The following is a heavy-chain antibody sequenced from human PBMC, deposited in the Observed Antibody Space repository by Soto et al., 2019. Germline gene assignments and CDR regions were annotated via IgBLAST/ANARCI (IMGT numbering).Heavy chain of an antibody. J-gene: IGHJ3*02. CDR2: IIPIFGTA. CDR3: AGSVQQWLVLVRSFDI. D-gene: IGHD6-19*01. V-gene: IGHV1-69*01. CDR1: GGTFSSYA. Sequence: QVQLVQSGAEVKKPGSSVKVSCKASGGTFSSYAISWVRQAPGQGLEWMGGIIPIFGTANYAQKFQGRVTITSEESKSTAYVELSSLRSEYRAAYSCAGSVQQWLVLVRSFDIWGQGTIVTVAS.